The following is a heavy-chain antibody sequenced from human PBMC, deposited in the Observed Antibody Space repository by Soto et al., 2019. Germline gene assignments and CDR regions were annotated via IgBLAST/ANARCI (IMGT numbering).Heavy chain of an antibody. V-gene: IGHV3-53*04. D-gene: IGHD3-10*01. CDR3: TKAAWGLWFGAIDV. CDR1: GFTVSGNY. Sequence: PGGSLRLSCAASGFTVSGNYMSWVRQAPGKGLEWVSVIYSGGNTYYADSVKGRFTISRHNSENTLYLQMNSLRAEYTAVCYCTKAAWGLWFGAIDVWGKGTTVTVS. J-gene: IGHJ6*03. CDR2: IYSGGNT.